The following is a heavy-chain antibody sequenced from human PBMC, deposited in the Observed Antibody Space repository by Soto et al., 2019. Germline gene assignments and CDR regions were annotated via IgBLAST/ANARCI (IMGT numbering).Heavy chain of an antibody. Sequence: GSLRLSCAVSGFTFSGYAMSWVRQAPGKGLEWVSAISGSGGSTYYADSVKGRFTISRDNSKNTLYLQMNSLRAEDTAVYYCAKALRGYCSSTSCYVVSPGSSHYFDYWGQGTLVTVS. CDR3: AKALRGYCSSTSCYVVSPGSSHYFDY. V-gene: IGHV3-23*01. D-gene: IGHD2-2*01. CDR2: ISGSGGST. CDR1: GFTFSGYA. J-gene: IGHJ4*02.